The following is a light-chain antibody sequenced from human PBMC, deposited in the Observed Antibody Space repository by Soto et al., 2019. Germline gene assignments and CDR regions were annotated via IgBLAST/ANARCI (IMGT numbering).Light chain of an antibody. CDR1: SSNVGGYNY. Sequence: QSALTQPRSVSGSPGQSVTISCTGTSSNVGGYNYVSWYQQHPGKAPNLMISDVTNRPSGVPDRFSGSKSGNTASLTISGLQPEDEAGYYCCSYAGTYIHYVFGSGTKVTVL. J-gene: IGLJ1*01. CDR2: DVT. V-gene: IGLV2-11*01. CDR3: CSYAGTYIHYV.